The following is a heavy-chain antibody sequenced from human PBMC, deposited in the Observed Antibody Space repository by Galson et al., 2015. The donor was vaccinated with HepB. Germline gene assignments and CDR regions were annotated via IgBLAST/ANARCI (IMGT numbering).Heavy chain of an antibody. D-gene: IGHD1-26*01. J-gene: IGHJ6*02. Sequence: PALVKPTQTLTLTCTFSGFSLSTSGMCVSWIRQPPGKALEWLARIDWDDDKYYSTSLKTRLTISKDTSKNQVVLTMTNMDPVDTATYYCARTQGYVGSLGGMDVWGQGTTVTVSS. CDR3: ARTQGYVGSLGGMDV. V-gene: IGHV2-70*11. CDR2: IDWDDDK. CDR1: GFSLSTSGMC.